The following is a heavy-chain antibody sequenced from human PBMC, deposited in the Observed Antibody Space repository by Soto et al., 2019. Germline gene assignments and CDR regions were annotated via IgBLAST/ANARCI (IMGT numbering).Heavy chain of an antibody. V-gene: IGHV3-30*18. CDR3: AKGHNSGWYSVDY. D-gene: IGHD6-19*01. CDR1: GFTFNSYG. Sequence: GGSLRLSCAASGFTFNSYGIHWVRQAPGKGLEWVAVISSDGSNKYYADSVKGRFTISRDNSKNTLYLQMNSLRAEDTAVYYCAKGHNSGWYSVDYWGQGTLVTVSS. CDR2: ISSDGSNK. J-gene: IGHJ4*02.